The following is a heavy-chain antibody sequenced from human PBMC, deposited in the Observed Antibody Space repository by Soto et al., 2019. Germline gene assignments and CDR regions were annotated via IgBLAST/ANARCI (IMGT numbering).Heavy chain of an antibody. CDR2: IFYSGST. Sequence: QLQLQESGPGLVKASETLSLTCNVSGGSISSSRSYWAWIRQPPGKGLEWIANIFYSGSTYYNPSLASRVTASADTSKNQFSRKLSSVTAADTAVYYWARQPTTADSDLWFDPWGQGTLVTVSS. D-gene: IGHD3-22*01. J-gene: IGHJ5*02. V-gene: IGHV4-39*01. CDR1: GGSISSSRSY. CDR3: ARQPTTADSDLWFDP.